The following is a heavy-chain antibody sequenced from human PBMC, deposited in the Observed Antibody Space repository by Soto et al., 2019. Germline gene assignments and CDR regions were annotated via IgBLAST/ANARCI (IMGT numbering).Heavy chain of an antibody. Sequence: PSETLSLTCTVSGGSISSYYWRWIRQPPGKGLEWIGYIYNSGSTSYNPSLKSRVTISVDTSKNQFSLKLSSVTAADTAVYYCARLYSSSSGKNFDYWGRGTLVTVSS. J-gene: IGHJ4*02. D-gene: IGHD6-6*01. CDR2: IYNSGST. CDR3: ARLYSSSSGKNFDY. V-gene: IGHV4-59*01. CDR1: GGSISSYY.